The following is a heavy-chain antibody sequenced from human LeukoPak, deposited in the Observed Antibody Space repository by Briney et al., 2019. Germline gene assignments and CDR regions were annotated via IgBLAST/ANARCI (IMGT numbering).Heavy chain of an antibody. CDR2: VYFSGST. V-gene: IGHV4-39*07. Sequence: SETLSLTCTVSGGSIRTTSYYWGWIHQSPGRGLEWIGSVYFSGSTYYNPSLKSRVSISVDTSKNQFSLKLSSVTAADTAVYYCARGGSYWDIWGQGTLVTVSS. J-gene: IGHJ4*02. CDR1: GGSIRTTSYY. D-gene: IGHD3-10*01. CDR3: ARGGSYWDI.